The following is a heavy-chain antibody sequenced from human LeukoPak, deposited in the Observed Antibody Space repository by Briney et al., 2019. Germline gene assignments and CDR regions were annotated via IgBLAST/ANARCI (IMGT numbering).Heavy chain of an antibody. D-gene: IGHD1-20*01. CDR2: ISYDGSNK. V-gene: IGHV3-30*04. J-gene: IGHJ4*02. CDR1: GFTFSSYA. CDR3: AKLHNLNCDY. Sequence: GGSLRLSCAASGFTFSSYAMHWVRQAPGKGLEWVAVISYDGSNKYYADSVKGRFTISRDNSKNTLYLQMNSLRPEDTAVYYCAKLHNLNCDYWGLGTLATVSS.